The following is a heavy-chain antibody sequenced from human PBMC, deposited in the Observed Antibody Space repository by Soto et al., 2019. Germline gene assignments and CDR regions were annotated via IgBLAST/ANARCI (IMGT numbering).Heavy chain of an antibody. CDR1: GFTFRSFG. D-gene: IGHD1-20*01. CDR2: ISKEGSAQ. Sequence: QVQLVESGGGVVQPGRSLRLSCAASGFTFRSFGMHWVRQAPGKGLEWVAVISKEGSAQYYADSVEGRFTNSRDNSKHTLYLQMDSLRAEDTAVYYCAKEFNWNNWYFDLWGRGTLVTVSS. J-gene: IGHJ2*01. V-gene: IGHV3-30*18. CDR3: AKEFNWNNWYFDL.